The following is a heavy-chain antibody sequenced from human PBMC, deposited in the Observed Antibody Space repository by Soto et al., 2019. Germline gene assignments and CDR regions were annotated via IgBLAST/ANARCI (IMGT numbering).Heavy chain of an antibody. CDR1: GFTFSDYY. CDR3: AREGGDYYYYGMDV. CDR2: ISSSSSYT. J-gene: IGHJ6*02. V-gene: IGHV3-11*06. Sequence: PGGSLRLSCAASGFTFSDYYMSWIRQAPGKGLEWVSYISSSSSYTNYADSVKGRFTISRDNAKNSLYLQMNSLRAEDTAVYYCAREGGDYYYYGMDVWGQGTTVTVS.